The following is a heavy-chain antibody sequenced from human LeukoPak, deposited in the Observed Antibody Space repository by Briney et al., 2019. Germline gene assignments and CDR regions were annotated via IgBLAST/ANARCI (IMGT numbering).Heavy chain of an antibody. CDR2: INPNSGGT. V-gene: IGHV1-2*02. CDR3: ARGAYGSGSSLYYYYMDV. J-gene: IGHJ6*03. D-gene: IGHD3-10*01. CDR1: GYTLTELS. Sequence: ASVKVSCKVSGYTLTELSMHWVRQAPGQGLEWMGWINPNSGGTNYAQKFQGRVTMTRDTSISTAYMELSRLRSDDTAVYYCARGAYGSGSSLYYYYMDVWGKGTTVTISS.